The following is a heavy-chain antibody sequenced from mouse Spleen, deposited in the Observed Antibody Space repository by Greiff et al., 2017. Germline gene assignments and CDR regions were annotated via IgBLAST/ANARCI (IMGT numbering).Heavy chain of an antibody. D-gene: IGHD2-3*01. CDR2: IWSDGST. CDR1: GFSLTSYG. V-gene: IGHV2-6-1*01. Sequence: QVQLKESGPGLVAPSQSLSITCIISGFSLTSYGVHWVRQPPGKGLEWLVVIWSDGSTTYNSALKSRLSISKDNSKSQVFLKMNSLQTDDTAMYYCARHDDDGYYLDYWGQGTTLTVSS. J-gene: IGHJ2*01. CDR3: ARHDDDGYYLDY.